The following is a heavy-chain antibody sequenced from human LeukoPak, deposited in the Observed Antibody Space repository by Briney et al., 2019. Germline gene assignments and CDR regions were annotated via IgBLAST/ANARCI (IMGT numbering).Heavy chain of an antibody. D-gene: IGHD4-17*01. CDR3: ARLPRAYGDYYFDH. V-gene: IGHV3-11*06. CDR2: VSSSSTYT. Sequence: GGSLRLSCAASGFIFSDYYISWIRQAPGKGLEGVSDVSSSSTYTHYSDSVKGRFTISSDNAKNSLYLQMNSLRAEDTAVYYCARLPRAYGDYYFDHWGQGTLVTVSS. J-gene: IGHJ4*02. CDR1: GFIFSDYY.